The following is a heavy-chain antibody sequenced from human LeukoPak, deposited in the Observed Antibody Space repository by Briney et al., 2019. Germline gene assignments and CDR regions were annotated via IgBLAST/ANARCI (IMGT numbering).Heavy chain of an antibody. V-gene: IGHV4-59*01. CDR3: ARRTGSYFGQFDS. D-gene: IGHD3-10*01. CDR1: GGSIFADY. Sequence: SETLSLTCSVSGGSIFADYWSWLRQPPGKGLVWIGYIYYSGSANYNPSLKRRITISVDTSKNKFSLRLRSVTAADTAIYYCARRTGSYFGQFDSWGQGTLVTVSS. CDR2: IYYSGSA. J-gene: IGHJ4*02.